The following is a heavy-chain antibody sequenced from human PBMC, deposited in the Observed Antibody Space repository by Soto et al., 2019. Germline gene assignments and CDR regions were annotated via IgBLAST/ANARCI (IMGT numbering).Heavy chain of an antibody. CDR1: GGSFSSYA. CDR2: IIPIFGTA. CDR3: ARTPALDLGFDY. J-gene: IGHJ4*02. V-gene: IGHV1-69*13. Sequence: SVKVSCKASGGSFSSYAISWVRQAPGQGLEWMGGIIPIFGTANYAQKFQGRVTITADESTSTAYMELSSLRSEDTAVYYCARTPALDLGFDYWGQGTLVTVSS.